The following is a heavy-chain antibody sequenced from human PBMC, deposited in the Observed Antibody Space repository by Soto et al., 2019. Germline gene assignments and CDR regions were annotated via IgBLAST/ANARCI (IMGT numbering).Heavy chain of an antibody. CDR2: INHSGST. CDR1: GGSFSGYY. CDR3: ARGRGDGYNQHWYSDL. J-gene: IGHJ2*01. V-gene: IGHV4-34*01. Sequence: QVHLQQWGAGLLKPSETLSLTCGVYGGSFSGYYWSWIRQPPGKGLEWIGEINHSGSTNYNPSLKSRVSISVGTSNNQFSLKLSSVTAADTAVYYCARGRGDGYNQHWYSDLWGRGTLVTVSS. D-gene: IGHD3-10*01.